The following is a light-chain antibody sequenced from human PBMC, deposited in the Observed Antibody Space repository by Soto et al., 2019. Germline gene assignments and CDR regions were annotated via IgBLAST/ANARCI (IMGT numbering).Light chain of an antibody. CDR1: SSDVGSYNL. V-gene: IGLV2-23*01. CDR3: SSYAGSSTLLYV. J-gene: IGLJ1*01. Sequence: QSALTQPASVSGSPGQSITISCTGTSSDVGSYNLVSWYQQHPGKAPKLMIYEGSKRPSGVSNRFSGSKSGNTASLTISGLQAEDEADYHCSSYAGSSTLLYVFGTGTKAPS. CDR2: EGS.